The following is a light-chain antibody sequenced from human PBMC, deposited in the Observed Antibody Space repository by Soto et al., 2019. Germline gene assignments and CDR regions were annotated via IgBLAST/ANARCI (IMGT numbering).Light chain of an antibody. J-gene: IGKJ1*01. V-gene: IGKV3-15*01. CDR1: QSVSST. Sequence: EIAMTQSPDTLSVPPGESATLSCRASQSVSSTLAWFQQKPGQAPRLLIYGASTRATGIPARFSGSGSGTDFTLTISSLQSEDFAIYYCQQYNTWPLTFGQGTKVDI. CDR2: GAS. CDR3: QQYNTWPLT.